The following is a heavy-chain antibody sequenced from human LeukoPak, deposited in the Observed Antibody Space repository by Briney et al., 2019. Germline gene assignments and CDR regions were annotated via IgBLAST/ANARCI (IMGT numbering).Heavy chain of an antibody. D-gene: IGHD5-12*01. V-gene: IGHV1-2*02. Sequence: ASVKVSCKASGYTFIGYYMHWVRQAPGQGLEWMGWINLNSGGPNYAQKFQARVTMTRDTSINTAYMELSSLRSDDTAVYYCARVGVIYYNWFDPWGQGTLVTVSS. J-gene: IGHJ5*02. CDR3: ARVGVIYYNWFDP. CDR2: INLNSGGP. CDR1: GYTFIGYY.